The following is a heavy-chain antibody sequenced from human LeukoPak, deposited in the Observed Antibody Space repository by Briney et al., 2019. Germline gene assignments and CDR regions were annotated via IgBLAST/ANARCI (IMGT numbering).Heavy chain of an antibody. Sequence: ASVKVSCKASGYTFTVYYMHWVRQAPGQGLESVGCINPNSGGTNYSQKFQGRVTLTRDRSISTAYMELSRLRSDDTAVYYCARDLEELIVVVPAAISWFDPWGQGTLVTVSS. CDR2: INPNSGGT. V-gene: IGHV1-2*02. CDR1: GYTFTVYY. CDR3: ARDLEELIVVVPAAISWFDP. D-gene: IGHD2-2*01. J-gene: IGHJ5*02.